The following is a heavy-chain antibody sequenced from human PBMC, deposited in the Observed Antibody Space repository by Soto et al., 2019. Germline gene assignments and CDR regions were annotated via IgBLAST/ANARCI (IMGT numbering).Heavy chain of an antibody. J-gene: IGHJ4*02. V-gene: IGHV3-30-3*01. D-gene: IGHD1-26*01. CDR3: ARDPEWELLQGYFDY. CDR2: ISYDGSNK. CDR1: GFTFSSYA. Sequence: QVQLVESGGGVVQPGRSLRLSCAASGFTFSSYAMHWVRQAPGKGLEWVAVISYDGSNKYYADSVKGRFTISRDNSKNTLYLQMNSLRAEDTAVYYCARDPEWELLQGYFDYWGRGTLVTVSS.